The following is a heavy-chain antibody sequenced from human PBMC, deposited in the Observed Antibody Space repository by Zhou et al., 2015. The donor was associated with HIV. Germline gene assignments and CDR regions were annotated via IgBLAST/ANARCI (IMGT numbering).Heavy chain of an antibody. CDR2: ISYDGSLR. V-gene: IGHV3-30*18. CDR3: AKLFWTGYYTDYFYHTDA. CDR1: GIIFKDAW. Sequence: VRLMESGGDLVKPGGCLRLSCTASGIIFKDAWMTWVRQAPGKGLEWVAHISYDGSLRWHADSVKGRFIISRDNSKSTLYLQMNSLRVEDTAIYYCAKLFWTGYYTDYFYHTDAWGQGTTVTVSS. J-gene: IGHJ6*03. D-gene: IGHD3/OR15-3a*01.